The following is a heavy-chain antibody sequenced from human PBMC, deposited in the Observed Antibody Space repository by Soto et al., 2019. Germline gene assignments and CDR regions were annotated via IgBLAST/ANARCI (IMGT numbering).Heavy chain of an antibody. Sequence: QVQLQESGPGLVKPSQTLSLTCIVSGGSISSGGYYWSWIRQHPGKGLEWIGYIYYSGSTYYNPSLKSRVTISVDTSKNQFSLKLSSVTAADTAVYYCARVSDYGGNSRAFEYWGQGTLVTVSS. CDR1: GGSISSGGYY. CDR2: IYYSGST. J-gene: IGHJ4*02. D-gene: IGHD4-17*01. CDR3: ARVSDYGGNSRAFEY. V-gene: IGHV4-31*03.